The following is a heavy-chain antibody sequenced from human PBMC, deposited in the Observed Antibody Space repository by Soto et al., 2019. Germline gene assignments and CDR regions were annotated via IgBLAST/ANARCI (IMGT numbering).Heavy chain of an antibody. J-gene: IGHJ6*02. CDR3: AKGPPPDYAIDA. CDR1: GGTFSGNA. V-gene: IGHV1-69*06. Sequence: QVQLVQSGSEVKKPGSSVKVSCKASGGTFSGNAFSWVRQAPGQGLEWVGGIIPMFGTANYAQKFQDRVTFTADKSTNIVYMEVSSLRSEDTAVYYCAKGPPPDYAIDAWGQGTAVTVSS. CDR2: IIPMFGTA.